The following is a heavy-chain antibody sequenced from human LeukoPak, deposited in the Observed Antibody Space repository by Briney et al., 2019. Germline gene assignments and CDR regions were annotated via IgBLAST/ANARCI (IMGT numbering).Heavy chain of an antibody. J-gene: IGHJ5*02. CDR1: GGSISRYY. D-gene: IGHD3-10*01. CDR3: ARDGFGSSFDP. CDR2: IYYSGST. Sequence: SETLSLTCTVSGGSISRYYWSWIRQPPGKGLEWIGYIYYSGSTNYNPSLKSRVTISVDTSKNQLSLKLSSVTAADTAVYYCARDGFGSSFDPWGQGTLVTVSS. V-gene: IGHV4-59*01.